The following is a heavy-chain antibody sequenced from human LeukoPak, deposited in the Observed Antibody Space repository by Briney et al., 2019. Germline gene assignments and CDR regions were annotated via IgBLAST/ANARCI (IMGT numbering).Heavy chain of an antibody. CDR3: ARLLRVGYCSTTSCNWFDP. Sequence: PSETLSLTCTVSGGSISSTSYYWGWIRQPPGKGLEWIGSIYYSGSTYYNPSLQSRVTISVDTSKNQFSLKLSSVTAADTAVYYCARLLRVGYCSTTSCNWFDPWGQGTLVTVSS. D-gene: IGHD2-2*03. J-gene: IGHJ5*02. V-gene: IGHV4-39*07. CDR1: GGSISSTSYY. CDR2: IYYSGST.